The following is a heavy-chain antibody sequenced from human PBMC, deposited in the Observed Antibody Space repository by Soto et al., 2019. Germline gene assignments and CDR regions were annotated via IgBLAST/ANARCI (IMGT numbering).Heavy chain of an antibody. CDR3: ARYHFYDSSGYSTGSSYNWFDP. J-gene: IGHJ5*02. Sequence: SETLSLTCTVSSGSMSSGDYYWSWIRQSPGEGLEWIGFIYYSGSTYYNPSLKSRVTISVDTSKNQFSLKLSSVTAADTAVYYCARYHFYDSSGYSTGSSYNWFDPWGQGTLVTVSS. V-gene: IGHV4-30-4*01. CDR1: SGSMSSGDYY. CDR2: IYYSGST. D-gene: IGHD3-22*01.